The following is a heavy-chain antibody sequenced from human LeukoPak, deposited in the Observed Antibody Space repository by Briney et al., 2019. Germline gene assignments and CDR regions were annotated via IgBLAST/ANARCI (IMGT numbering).Heavy chain of an antibody. D-gene: IGHD2-15*01. CDR2: INHSGST. J-gene: IGHJ6*03. Sequence: PSETLSLTCAVYGGSFSGYYWSWIRQPPGKGLEWIGEINHSGSTNCNPSLKSRVTISVDTSKNQFSLKLSSVTAADTAVYYCARGRNVPPVVVAALYYYYYMDVWGKGTTVTVSS. CDR1: GGSFSGYY. V-gene: IGHV4-34*01. CDR3: ARGRNVPPVVVAALYYYYYMDV.